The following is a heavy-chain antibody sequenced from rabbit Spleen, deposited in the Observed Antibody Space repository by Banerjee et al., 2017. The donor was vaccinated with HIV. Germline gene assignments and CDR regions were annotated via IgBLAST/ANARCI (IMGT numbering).Heavy chain of an antibody. Sequence: EESGGGLVKPEGSLTLTCTASGFSFSSSYWICWVRQAPGKGLEWIACIYGGSSGSTYYASWAKGRFTISKTSSTTVTLQLTSLTAADTATYFCARDTGSSFSSYGMDLWGPGTLVTVS. V-gene: IGHV1S45*01. CDR3: ARDTGSSFSSYGMDL. J-gene: IGHJ6*01. CDR2: IYGGSSGST. D-gene: IGHD8-1*01. CDR1: GFSFSSSYW.